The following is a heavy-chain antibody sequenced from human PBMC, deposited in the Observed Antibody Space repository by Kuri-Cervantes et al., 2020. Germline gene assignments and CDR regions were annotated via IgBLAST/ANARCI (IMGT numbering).Heavy chain of an antibody. V-gene: IGHV1-8*01. CDR2: MNPNSGNT. CDR1: GCTFTSYD. CDR3: ARAPLTLWFGDPGGDY. D-gene: IGHD3-10*01. Sequence: ASVKVSCKASGCTFTSYDINWVRQATGQGLEWMGWMNPNSGNTGYAQKFQGRVTMTRNTSISTAYMELSSLRSDDTAVYYCARAPLTLWFGDPGGDYWGQGTLVTVSS. J-gene: IGHJ4*02.